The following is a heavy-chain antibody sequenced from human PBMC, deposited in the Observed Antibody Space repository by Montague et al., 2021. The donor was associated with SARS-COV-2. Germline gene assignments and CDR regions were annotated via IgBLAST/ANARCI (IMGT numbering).Heavy chain of an antibody. D-gene: IGHD7-27*01. CDR3: ARLSGVAPRCYYEGMDV. CDR2: XDWDGDK. J-gene: IGHJ6*02. Sequence: PVLVKPTKTLTLTCTFSGFSLRTAGTCVSWIRQPPGKAPQWLARXDWDGDKYYSRTLETRVSISTDTAKTQVVLTMTNVDPMDTATYYCARLSGVAPRCYYEGMDVWGQGTAVTVSS. CDR1: GFSLRTAGTC. V-gene: IGHV2-70*11.